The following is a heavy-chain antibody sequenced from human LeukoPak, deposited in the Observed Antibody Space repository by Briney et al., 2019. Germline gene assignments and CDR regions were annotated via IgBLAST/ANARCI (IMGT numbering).Heavy chain of an antibody. J-gene: IGHJ4*02. D-gene: IGHD3-22*01. CDR2: ISGSGGST. CDR1: GFTFSSYD. V-gene: IGHV3-23*01. Sequence: GGTLRLSCAASGFTFSSYDMNWVRQAPGKGLEWVSAISGSGGSTYYADPVKGRFTISRDNSKNTLYLQMNSLRAEDTAVYYCAKGAYYDSSGYRLFDYWGQGTLVTVSS. CDR3: AKGAYYDSSGYRLFDY.